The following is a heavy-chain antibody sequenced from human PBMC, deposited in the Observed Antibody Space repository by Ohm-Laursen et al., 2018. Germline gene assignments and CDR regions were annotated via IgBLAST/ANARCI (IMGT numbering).Heavy chain of an antibody. CDR2: IYYSGST. V-gene: IGHV4-59*12. Sequence: SQTLSLTCTVSGGSISSYYWSWIRQPPGKGLEWIGYIYYSGSTNYNPSLKSRVSLSHDTSKNQFSLKMTSVTAADTAVYYCARDARVAGTSDAFEYWGQGTLVTVTS. D-gene: IGHD1-7*01. CDR1: GGSISSYY. J-gene: IGHJ4*02. CDR3: ARDARVAGTSDAFEY.